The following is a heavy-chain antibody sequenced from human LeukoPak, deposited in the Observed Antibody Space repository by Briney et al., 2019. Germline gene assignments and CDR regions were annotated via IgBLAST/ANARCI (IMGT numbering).Heavy chain of an antibody. J-gene: IGHJ4*02. V-gene: IGHV3-21*01. CDR3: ARHRGIGSGLDY. D-gene: IGHD6-19*01. Sequence: PGGSLRLSCAASGFTFSSYSMNWVRQAPRKGLEWVSPISSSSSYIYYADSVKGRFTISRDNANKSLYLQMNSLRAEDTAVYYCARHRGIGSGLDYWGQGTLVTVSS. CDR1: GFTFSSYS. CDR2: ISSSSSYI.